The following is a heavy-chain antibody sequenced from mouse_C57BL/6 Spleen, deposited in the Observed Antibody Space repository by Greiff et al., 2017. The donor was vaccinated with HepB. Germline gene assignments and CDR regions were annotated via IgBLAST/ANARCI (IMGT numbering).Heavy chain of an antibody. CDR3: AKTGTEDYAMDY. Sequence: DVQLQESGGGLVKPGGSLKLSCAASGFTFSDYGMHWVRQAPEKGLEWVAYISSGSSTIYYADTVKGRFTISRDNAKNTLFLQMTSLRSEDTAMYYCAKTGTEDYAMDYWGQGTSVTVSS. CDR2: ISSGSSTI. D-gene: IGHD4-1*01. V-gene: IGHV5-17*01. CDR1: GFTFSDYG. J-gene: IGHJ4*01.